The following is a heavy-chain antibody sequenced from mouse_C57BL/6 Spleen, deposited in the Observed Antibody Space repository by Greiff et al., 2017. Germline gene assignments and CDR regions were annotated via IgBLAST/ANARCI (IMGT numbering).Heavy chain of an antibody. CDR3: ARGGYYGSSYYFDY. V-gene: IGHV1-47*01. J-gene: IGHJ2*01. Sequence: QVQLKQPGAELVKPGASVKMSCKASGYTFTTYPMQWMKQNPGQSLEWIGIFHPNNDDTNYNETFKGKATLTVEKSSSSVYVGVSRLTSDVSAVYDCARGGYYGSSYYFDYWGQGTTLTVSS. D-gene: IGHD1-1*01. CDR1: GYTFTTYP. CDR2: FHPNNDDT.